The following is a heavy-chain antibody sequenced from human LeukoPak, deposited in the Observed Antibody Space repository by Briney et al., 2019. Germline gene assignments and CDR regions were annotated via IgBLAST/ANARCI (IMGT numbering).Heavy chain of an antibody. D-gene: IGHD3-10*01. V-gene: IGHV1-18*01. CDR2: TSPYNGNT. J-gene: IGHJ3*01. CDR3: ARENKYGLFGSPRAASDL. CDR1: GYTFTSYG. Sequence: ASVKVSCKASGYTFTSYGITWVRQAPGQGPEWMGWTSPYNGNTNYASKFQDRVTMTTDTSISTGYMELRGLRSDDTAVYYCARENKYGLFGSPRAASDLWGQGTVVIVSS.